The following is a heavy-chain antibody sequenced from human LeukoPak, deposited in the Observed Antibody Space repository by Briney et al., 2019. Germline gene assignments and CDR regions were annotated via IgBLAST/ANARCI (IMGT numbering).Heavy chain of an antibody. CDR2: ISSGGSYM. V-gene: IGHV3-11*04. D-gene: IGHD3-22*01. Sequence: GGSLRLSCAASAFTFSDSYMNWIRQAPGKGLERVSSISSGGSYMYYADSVQGRFTISRDNAKNSLYLLVNSLRAEDTAVYYCARDANYYDSSGYYRGVFGMWGQGIMVTVSS. CDR3: ARDANYYDSSGYYRGVFGM. J-gene: IGHJ3*02. CDR1: AFTFSDSY.